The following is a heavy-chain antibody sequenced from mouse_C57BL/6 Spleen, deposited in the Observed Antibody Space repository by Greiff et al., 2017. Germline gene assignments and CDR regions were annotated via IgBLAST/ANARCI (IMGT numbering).Heavy chain of an antibody. D-gene: IGHD1-1*01. CDR1: GFTFSDSG. Sequence: EVKLMESGGGLVKPGGSLKLSCAASGFTFSDSGMHWVRQAPEKGLEWVAYISSGSSTIYYADTVKGRFTISRDNAKNTLFLQMTSLRSEDTAMYYCARRNYGSSYVGYYFDYWGQGTTLTVSS. V-gene: IGHV5-17*01. CDR3: ARRNYGSSYVGYYFDY. CDR2: ISSGSSTI. J-gene: IGHJ2*01.